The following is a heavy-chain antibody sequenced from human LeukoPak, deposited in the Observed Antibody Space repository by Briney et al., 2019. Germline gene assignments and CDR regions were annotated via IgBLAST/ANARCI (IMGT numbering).Heavy chain of an antibody. CDR2: ISSSSSYI. Sequence: GGSLRLSCAASGFTSSSYGMSWVRQAPGKGLEWVSSISSSSSYIYYADSVKGRFTISRDNAKNSLYLQMNSLRAEDTAVYYCARDLTGATHFDYWGQGTLVTVSS. CDR3: ARDLTGATHFDY. D-gene: IGHD1-26*01. V-gene: IGHV3-21*01. CDR1: GFTSSSYG. J-gene: IGHJ4*02.